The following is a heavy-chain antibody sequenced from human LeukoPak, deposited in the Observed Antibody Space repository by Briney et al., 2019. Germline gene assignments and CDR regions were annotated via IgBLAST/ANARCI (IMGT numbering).Heavy chain of an antibody. V-gene: IGHV1-18*01. CDR3: ARDGHLGYCTNGVCYYVDY. CDR2: ISAFHGNT. J-gene: IGHJ4*02. CDR1: GCTFSNYG. Sequence: ASVKVSCKASGCTFSNYGINWVRQVPGQGLEWMGWISAFHGNTNYAQKFQGRVTMTTDTSTSTAFMELRSLRSDDTAVYYCARDGHLGYCTNGVCYYVDYWGQGTLVTVSS. D-gene: IGHD2-8*01.